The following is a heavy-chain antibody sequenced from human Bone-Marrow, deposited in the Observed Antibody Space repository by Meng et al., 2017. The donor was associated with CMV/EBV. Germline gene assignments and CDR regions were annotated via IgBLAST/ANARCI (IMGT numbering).Heavy chain of an antibody. CDR3: ARDSYDNLDY. CDR2: INTDGSIT. Sequence: GGSLRLSCAVSGFTFSSYWMHWVRQAPGKGLIWVSRINTDGSITNFADSVKGRFTISRDNAKNTLYLQMNGLRAEDTAMYYWARDSYDNLDYWGQGTLVTVSS. D-gene: IGHD3-9*01. J-gene: IGHJ4*02. V-gene: IGHV3-74*01. CDR1: GFTFSSYW.